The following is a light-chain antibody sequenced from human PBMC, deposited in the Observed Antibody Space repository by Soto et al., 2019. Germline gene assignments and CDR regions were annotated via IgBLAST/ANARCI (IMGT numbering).Light chain of an antibody. V-gene: IGLV1-44*01. CDR3: AAWDDSLKGPV. Sequence: QSVLTQPPSASGTPGQRVTISCSGSSSNIGSNTVNWYQQLPGTAPKLLIYNNNQGPSGVPDRFSGSKTGTSASLVISGLQSDDEADYYCAAWDDSLKGPVFGGGTKLTVL. J-gene: IGLJ3*02. CDR2: NNN. CDR1: SSNIGSNT.